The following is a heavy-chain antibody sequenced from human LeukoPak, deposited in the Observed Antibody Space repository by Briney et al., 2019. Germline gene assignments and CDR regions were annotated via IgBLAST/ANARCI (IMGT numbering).Heavy chain of an antibody. V-gene: IGHV4-31*03. Sequence: PSETLSLTCTVSGGSISSGGYYWSWIRQHPGKGLEWIGYIYYSGSTYYNPSLKSRVTISVDTSKNQFSLKLSSVTAADTAVYYCARGPGNGEWELLGTSYFDYWGQGTLVTVSS. CDR2: IYYSGST. D-gene: IGHD1-26*01. J-gene: IGHJ4*02. CDR3: ARGPGNGEWELLGTSYFDY. CDR1: GGSISSGGYY.